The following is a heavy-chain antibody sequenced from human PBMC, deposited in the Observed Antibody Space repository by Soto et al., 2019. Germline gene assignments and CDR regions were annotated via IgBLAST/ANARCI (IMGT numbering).Heavy chain of an antibody. Sequence: EVPLVESGGGLVQPGGSLRLSCAASGFTFSSYWMHWVRQAPGKGLVWVLRINSDGSSTSYADSVKGRFTISRDNAKNTLYLQMNSLRAEDTAVYYCARDRVTMIVVNGMDVWGQGTTVTVSS. CDR1: GFTFSSYW. J-gene: IGHJ6*02. CDR3: ARDRVTMIVVNGMDV. CDR2: INSDGSST. V-gene: IGHV3-74*01. D-gene: IGHD3-22*01.